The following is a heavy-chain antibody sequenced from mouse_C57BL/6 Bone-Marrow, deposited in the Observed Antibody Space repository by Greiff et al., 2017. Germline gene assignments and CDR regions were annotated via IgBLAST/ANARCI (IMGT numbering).Heavy chain of an antibody. V-gene: IGHV1-15*01. CDR3: TSHPFYDYDAMDY. Sequence: QVQLQQSGAELVRPGASVTLSCKASGYTFTDYEMHWVKQTPVHGLEWIGAIDPETGGTAYNQKFKGKAILTADKSSSTAYMELRSLTSEDSAVYYCTSHPFYDYDAMDYWGQGSSVTVSS. D-gene: IGHD2-10*01. J-gene: IGHJ4*01. CDR2: IDPETGGT. CDR1: GYTFTDYE.